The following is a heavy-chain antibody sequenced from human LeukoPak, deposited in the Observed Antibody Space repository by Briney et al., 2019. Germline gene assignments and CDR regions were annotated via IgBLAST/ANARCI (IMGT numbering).Heavy chain of an antibody. Sequence: GGSLRLSCAASGFTFSSYGMHWVRKAPGKGLEWGEVIWYDGSNKYYADSVKGRFTISRDNSKNMVYLQMNSLRAEDTAVYYCARDQGYGDYSKDYWGQGTLVTVSS. D-gene: IGHD4-17*01. V-gene: IGHV3-33*01. CDR2: IWYDGSNK. CDR3: ARDQGYGDYSKDY. CDR1: GFTFSSYG. J-gene: IGHJ4*02.